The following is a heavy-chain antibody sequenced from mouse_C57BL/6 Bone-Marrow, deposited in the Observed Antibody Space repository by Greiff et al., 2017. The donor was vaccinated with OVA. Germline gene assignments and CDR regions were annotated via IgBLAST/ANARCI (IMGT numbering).Heavy chain of an antibody. CDR2: IHPSDSDT. CDR1: GYTFTSYW. CDR3: AISPITTYWYFDV. D-gene: IGHD1-2*01. V-gene: IGHV1-74*01. J-gene: IGHJ1*03. Sequence: QVQLQQPGAELVKPGASGYTFTSYWMHWVKQRPGQGLEWIGRIHPSDSDTNYNQKFKGKATLTVDESSSTAYMQLSSLTSEDSAVYYCAISPITTYWYFDVWGTGTTVTVSS.